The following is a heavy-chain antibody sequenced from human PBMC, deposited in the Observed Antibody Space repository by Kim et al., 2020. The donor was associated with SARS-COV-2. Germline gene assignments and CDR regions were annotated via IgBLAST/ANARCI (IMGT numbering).Heavy chain of an antibody. D-gene: IGHD3-10*01. J-gene: IGHJ4*02. CDR3: ARMDGMVRGALGLGY. CDR2: IYTSGST. CDR1: GGSISSGSYY. Sequence: SETLSLTCTVSGGSISSGSYYWSWIRQPAGKGLEWIGRIYTSGSTNYNPSLKSRVTISVDTSKNQFSLKLSSVTAADTAVYYCARMDGMVRGALGLGYWGQGTLVTVSS. V-gene: IGHV4-61*02.